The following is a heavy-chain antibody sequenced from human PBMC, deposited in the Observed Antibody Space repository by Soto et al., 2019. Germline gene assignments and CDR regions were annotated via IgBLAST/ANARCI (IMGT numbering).Heavy chain of an antibody. Sequence: GGSLRLSCAASGFTFSSYGMHWVRQAPGKGLEWVAVIWYDGSNKYYADSVKGRFTISRDNSKNTLYLQMNSLRAEDTAVYYCARVRRAAYYYYGMDVWGQGTTVTVSS. V-gene: IGHV3-33*01. CDR1: GFTFSSYG. D-gene: IGHD3-10*01. CDR2: IWYDGSNK. CDR3: ARVRRAAYYYYGMDV. J-gene: IGHJ6*02.